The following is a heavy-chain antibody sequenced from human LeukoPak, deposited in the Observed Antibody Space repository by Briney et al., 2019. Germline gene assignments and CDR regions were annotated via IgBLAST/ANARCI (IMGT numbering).Heavy chain of an antibody. CDR2: IYYSGST. D-gene: IGHD1-26*01. CDR1: GGSISSYY. Sequence: PSETLSLTCTVSGGSISSYYRSWIRQPPGKGLEWIGYIYYSGSTNYNPSLKSRVTISVDTSKNQFSLKLSSVTAADTAVYYCARWVGATVFDYWGQGTLVTVSS. V-gene: IGHV4-59*01. CDR3: ARWVGATVFDY. J-gene: IGHJ4*02.